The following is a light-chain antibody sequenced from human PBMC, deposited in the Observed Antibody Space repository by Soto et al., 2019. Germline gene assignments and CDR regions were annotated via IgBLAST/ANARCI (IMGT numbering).Light chain of an antibody. CDR3: QQSFTTPFT. J-gene: IGKJ3*01. V-gene: IGKV1-39*01. CDR2: VAS. Sequence: DIQMTQSPSSLSTSVGDKVTITCRASQSISKYLNWYQQKPGKAPNLLISVASSLQSEVPSRFSGDGSETDFTLSISSLQPEDSATYYCQQSFTTPFTFGPGTKVDVK. CDR1: QSISKY.